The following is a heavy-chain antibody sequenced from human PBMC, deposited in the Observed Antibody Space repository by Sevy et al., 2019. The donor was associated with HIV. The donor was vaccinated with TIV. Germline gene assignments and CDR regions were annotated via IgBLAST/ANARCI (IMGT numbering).Heavy chain of an antibody. D-gene: IGHD3-16*01. J-gene: IGHJ4*02. CDR2: IYYSGST. V-gene: IGHV4-31*03. CDR3: ARVTVGDGSDY. Sequence: SETLSLTCTVSGGSISSGGYHWSWIRQHPGKGLEWIGYIYYSGSTYYNPSLKSRVTISVDTSKNQFSLKLSSVTAADTAVYYCARVTVGDGSDYWGQGTLVTVSS. CDR1: GGSISSGGYH.